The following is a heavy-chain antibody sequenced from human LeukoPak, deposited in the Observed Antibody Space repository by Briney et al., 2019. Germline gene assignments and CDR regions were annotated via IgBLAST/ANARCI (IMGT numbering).Heavy chain of an antibody. Sequence: GASVKVSCKASGYTFTSYAMNWVRQAPGQGLEWMGWINAGNGNTKYSQKFQGRVTITRDTSASTAYMELSSLRSEDTAVYYCARASSYYTSFDYWGQGTLVTVSS. D-gene: IGHD3-3*01. J-gene: IGHJ4*02. CDR2: INAGNGNT. CDR3: ARASSYYTSFDY. V-gene: IGHV1-3*01. CDR1: GYTFTSYA.